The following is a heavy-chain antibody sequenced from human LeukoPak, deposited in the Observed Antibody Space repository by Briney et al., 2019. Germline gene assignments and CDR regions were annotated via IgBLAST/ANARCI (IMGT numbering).Heavy chain of an antibody. CDR2: FYPGDSDT. Sequence: GESLKISCKGSGYSFSSYWFGWVRQMPGKGLEWMRIFYPGDSDTRYSPSFQGQVTISADKSISTAYLQWSSLKASDTALYFCARLSITNSLHLYYFDFWGQGTLVTVSS. CDR1: GYSFSSYW. D-gene: IGHD1-20*01. V-gene: IGHV5-51*01. J-gene: IGHJ4*02. CDR3: ARLSITNSLHLYYFDF.